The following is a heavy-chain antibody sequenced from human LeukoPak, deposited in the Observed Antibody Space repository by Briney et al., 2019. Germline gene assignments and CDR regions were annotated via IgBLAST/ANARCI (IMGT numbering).Heavy chain of an antibody. D-gene: IGHD3-9*01. Sequence: PSETLSLTCTVSGGSISSGDYYWSWIRQPPGKGLEWIGYIYYSGSTYYNPSLKSRVTISVDTSKNQFSLKLSSVTAADTAVYYCAQITYDILTGLPNWFDPWGQGTLSPSPQ. J-gene: IGHJ5*02. CDR2: IYYSGST. V-gene: IGHV4-30-4*01. CDR1: GGSISSGDYY. CDR3: AQITYDILTGLPNWFDP.